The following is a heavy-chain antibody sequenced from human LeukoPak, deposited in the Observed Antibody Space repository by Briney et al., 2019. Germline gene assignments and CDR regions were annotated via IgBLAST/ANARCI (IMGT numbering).Heavy chain of an antibody. D-gene: IGHD3-9*01. CDR3: ARDFDMGITPGDDFDF. V-gene: IGHV3-74*01. J-gene: IGHJ4*02. CDR1: GFSFSKYW. CDR2: IKEDGTYT. Sequence: AGGSLRLSCAPSGFSFSKYWMHWVRQTPGEGLVWVARIKEDGTYTSYADSVKGRFTISRDNARNTVFLQMNSLRAEDTAVYYFARDFDMGITPGDDFDFWGQGTLVTVSS.